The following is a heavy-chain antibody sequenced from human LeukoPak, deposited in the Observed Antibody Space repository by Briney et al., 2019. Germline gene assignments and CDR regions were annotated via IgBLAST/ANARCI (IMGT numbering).Heavy chain of an antibody. V-gene: IGHV1-2*02. CDR3: ARGLLSTFYYVSGTYYNLPDFDH. CDR2: INPNSGGT. Sequence: GASVKVSCKASGYTFTGYYMHWVRQAPGQGLEWMGWINPNSGGTNYVQKFQGRVTMTRDTSISTAYMELTRLRSDDTAVYYCARGLLSTFYYVSGTYYNLPDFDHWGQGTLITVSS. J-gene: IGHJ4*02. D-gene: IGHD3-10*01. CDR1: GYTFTGYY.